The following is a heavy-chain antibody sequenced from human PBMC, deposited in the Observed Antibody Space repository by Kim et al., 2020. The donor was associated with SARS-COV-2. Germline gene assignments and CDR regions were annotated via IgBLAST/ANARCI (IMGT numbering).Heavy chain of an antibody. CDR2: IYPGDSDT. CDR1: GYSFTSYW. CDR3: ARQLSPQSAGNWFDP. J-gene: IGHJ5*02. Sequence: GESLKISCKGSGYSFTSYWIGWVRQMPGKGLEWMGIIYPGDSDTRYSPSFQGQVTISADKSISTAYLQWSSLKASDTAMYYCARQLSPQSAGNWFDPWGQGTLVTISS. D-gene: IGHD3-3*01. V-gene: IGHV5-51*01.